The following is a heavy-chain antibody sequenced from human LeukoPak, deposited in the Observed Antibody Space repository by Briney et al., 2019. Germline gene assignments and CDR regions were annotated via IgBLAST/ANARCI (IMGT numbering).Heavy chain of an antibody. D-gene: IGHD6-19*01. J-gene: IGHJ4*02. CDR2: IYHSGST. Sequence: SETLSLTCAVSGGSISSSNWWSWVRQPPGKGLEWIGEIYHSGSTNYNPSLKSRVTISVDRSKNQFSLKLSSVTAADTAVYYCARVSIAVAGTDYWGQGTLVTVSS. V-gene: IGHV4-4*02. CDR1: GGSISSSNW. CDR3: ARVSIAVAGTDY.